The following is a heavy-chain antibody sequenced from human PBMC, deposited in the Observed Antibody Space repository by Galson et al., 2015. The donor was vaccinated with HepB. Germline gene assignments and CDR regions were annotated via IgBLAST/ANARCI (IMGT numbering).Heavy chain of an antibody. J-gene: IGHJ6*02. CDR2: INPNSGGT. Sequence: SVTVSCKASGSTFTGYYMHWVRQAPGQGLEWMGRINPNSGGTNYAQKFQGRVTMTRDTSISTAYMELSRLRSDDTAVYYCARRWFGELLYGMDVWGQGTTVTVSS. D-gene: IGHD3-10*01. CDR3: ARRWFGELLYGMDV. V-gene: IGHV1-2*06. CDR1: GSTFTGYY.